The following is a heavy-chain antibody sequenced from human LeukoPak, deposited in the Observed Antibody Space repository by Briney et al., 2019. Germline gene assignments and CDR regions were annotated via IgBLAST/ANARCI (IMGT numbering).Heavy chain of an antibody. CDR1: GFTFSNYA. V-gene: IGHV3-30*04. CDR3: ARPRTSAYYPHHAFDI. D-gene: IGHD3-22*01. Sequence: PGGSLRLSCAASGFTFSNYAIHWVRQSPGKGLEWVAVISYDGNNKYYADSVKGRFTISRDNSKNTLYLQMNSLRVEDTAVYYCARPRTSAYYPHHAFDIWGQGTMVTVSS. J-gene: IGHJ3*02. CDR2: ISYDGNNK.